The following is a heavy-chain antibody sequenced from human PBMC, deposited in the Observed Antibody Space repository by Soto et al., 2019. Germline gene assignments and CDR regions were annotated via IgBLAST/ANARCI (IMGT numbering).Heavy chain of an antibody. V-gene: IGHV3-48*02. CDR3: AREYYDFWSGYYIPSHYYYYGMDV. CDR2: ISSSSSTI. CDR1: GFTFSSYS. D-gene: IGHD3-3*01. Sequence: GGSPRLSCAASGFTFSSYSMNWFRQAQGKGLEWVSYISSSSSTIYYADSVKGRFTISRDNAKNSLYLQINSLIDEDTAVYYCAREYYDFWSGYYIPSHYYYYGMDVWGQGPTVTGSS. J-gene: IGHJ6*02.